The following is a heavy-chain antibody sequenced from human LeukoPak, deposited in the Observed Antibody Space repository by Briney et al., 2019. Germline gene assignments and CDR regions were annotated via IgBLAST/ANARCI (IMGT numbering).Heavy chain of an antibody. Sequence: SETLSLTCTVSGGSISSSSYYWGWIRQPPGKGLEWLGSIYYSGSTYYNPSLKRRVTISVDTSKNQFSLKLSSVTAADTAVYYCARESSDIVVVPAAPHYYYYMDVWGKGTTVTVSS. D-gene: IGHD2-2*01. V-gene: IGHV4-39*07. CDR2: IYYSGST. CDR1: GGSISSSSYY. CDR3: ARESSDIVVVPAAPHYYYYMDV. J-gene: IGHJ6*03.